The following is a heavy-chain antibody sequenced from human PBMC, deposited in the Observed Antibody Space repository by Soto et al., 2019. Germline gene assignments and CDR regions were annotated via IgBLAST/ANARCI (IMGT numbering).Heavy chain of an antibody. Sequence: QVQLQQWGAGLLKPSETLSLTCAVYGGSFSGYYWSWIRQPPGKGREWIGEINHSGSTNYNPSLKRRVTISVDTSKNQFALKLSSVTAADTAVYYCARGPLYDYIWGSYRKAWFDPWGQGTLVTVSS. CDR3: ARGPLYDYIWGSYRKAWFDP. J-gene: IGHJ5*02. D-gene: IGHD3-16*02. CDR1: GGSFSGYY. CDR2: INHSGST. V-gene: IGHV4-34*01.